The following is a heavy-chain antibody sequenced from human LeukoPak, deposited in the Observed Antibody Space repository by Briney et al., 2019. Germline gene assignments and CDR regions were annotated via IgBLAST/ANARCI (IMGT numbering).Heavy chain of an antibody. CDR3: ARVQGGGYRTADS. J-gene: IGHJ4*02. D-gene: IGHD6-19*01. Sequence: GGSLRLSCAASGFTVSSNYMSWVRQAPGKGLEWVSIIYSDGSTYYADSVKGRFTISRDNSKNTLFLQMNSLRREDTAMYYCARVQGGGYRTADSWGQGALVTVSS. CDR1: GFTVSSNY. CDR2: IYSDGST. V-gene: IGHV3-66*01.